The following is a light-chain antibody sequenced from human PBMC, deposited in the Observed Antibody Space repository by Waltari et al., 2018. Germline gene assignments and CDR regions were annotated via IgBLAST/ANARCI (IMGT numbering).Light chain of an antibody. Sequence: MVMTQSPLSLHVTPGEPASIACRPSQRLLHSNGYNYLDWYLQKPGQSPQLLIYLGSNRASGVPDRFSGSGSGTDFTLKISRVEAEDVGVYYCMQALQTPWTFGQGTKVEIK. CDR2: LGS. J-gene: IGKJ1*01. V-gene: IGKV2-28*01. CDR3: MQALQTPWT. CDR1: QRLLHSNGYNY.